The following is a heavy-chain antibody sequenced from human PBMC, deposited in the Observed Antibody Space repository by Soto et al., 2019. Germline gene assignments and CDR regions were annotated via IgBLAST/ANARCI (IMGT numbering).Heavy chain of an antibody. Sequence: GASVKLSGTASGGTFSSYTISCVRQAPGQGLEWMGRIIPILGIANYAQKFQGRVTITADKSTSTAYMELSSLRSEDTAVYYCARGERYLSFHWFDPWGQGTLVTVSS. V-gene: IGHV1-69*02. D-gene: IGHD1-1*01. CDR3: ARGERYLSFHWFDP. CDR2: IIPILGIA. J-gene: IGHJ5*02. CDR1: GGTFSSYT.